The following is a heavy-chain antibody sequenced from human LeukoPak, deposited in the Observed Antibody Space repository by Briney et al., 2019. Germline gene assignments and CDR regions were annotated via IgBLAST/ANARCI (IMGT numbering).Heavy chain of an antibody. CDR1: GFTFSSYA. Sequence: GGSLRLSCAASGFTFSSYAMSWVRQAPGKGLEWVSAISGSGGSTYYADSVKGRFTISRDNSKNTLYLQMNSLRAEDTAVYYCAKGGGFIVVVVAATHRWFDPWGQGTLVTVSS. D-gene: IGHD2-15*01. CDR3: AKGGGFIVVVVAATHRWFDP. V-gene: IGHV3-23*01. J-gene: IGHJ5*02. CDR2: ISGSGGST.